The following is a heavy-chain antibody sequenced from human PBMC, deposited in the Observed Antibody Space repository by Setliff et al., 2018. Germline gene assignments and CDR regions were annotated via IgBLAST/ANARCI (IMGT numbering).Heavy chain of an antibody. CDR2: IRFDGRKQ. D-gene: IGHD1-20*01. V-gene: IGHV3-30*02. Sequence: GESLKISCAASGFVFGTYGMHWVRQAPGKGLEWIGHIRFDGRKQNYADSVTGRFTISRDNSKSTVYLLLNGLTVDDTAMYYCAKFSRYTDSQGEFDFWGQGALVTVSS. CDR3: AKFSRYTDSQGEFDF. J-gene: IGHJ4*02. CDR1: GFVFGTYG.